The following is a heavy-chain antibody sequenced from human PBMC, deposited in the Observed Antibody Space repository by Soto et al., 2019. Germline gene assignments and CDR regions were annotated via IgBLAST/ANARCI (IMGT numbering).Heavy chain of an antibody. D-gene: IGHD3-10*01. J-gene: IGHJ6*02. V-gene: IGHV1-18*01. CDR1: GYTFTSYG. Sequence: QVQLVQSGAEVKKPGASVKVSCKASGYTFTSYGISWVRQAPGQGLEWMGWISAYNGNTNYAQKLQGRVTMTTDTSTSTAYMELRSLRSDDTAVYYCARNQRRWFGELAYYCYYGMDVWGQGTTVTVSS. CDR2: ISAYNGNT. CDR3: ARNQRRWFGELAYYCYYGMDV.